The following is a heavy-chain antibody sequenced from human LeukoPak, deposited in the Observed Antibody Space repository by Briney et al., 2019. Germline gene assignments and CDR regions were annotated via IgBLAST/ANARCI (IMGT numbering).Heavy chain of an antibody. Sequence: SLKYSCEASWGAFSGGAVSWSRQAPGQGLKWMGGIIPIFGTANYAQKFQGRVTITADESTSTAYMELSSLRSEDTAVYYCASVGGKGYYAFNIWGQGTMVTGSS. CDR2: IIPIFGTA. D-gene: IGHD6-13*01. CDR1: WGAFSGGA. J-gene: IGHJ3*02. V-gene: IGHV1-69*01. CDR3: ASVGGKGYYAFNI.